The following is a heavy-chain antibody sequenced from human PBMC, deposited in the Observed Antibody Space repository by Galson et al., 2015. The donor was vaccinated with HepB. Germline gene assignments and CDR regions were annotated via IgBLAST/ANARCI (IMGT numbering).Heavy chain of an antibody. CDR1: GYTFTAYF. CDR2: INPNSGGT. V-gene: IGHV1-2*06. CDR3: ARDGTGSANYHMDV. J-gene: IGHJ6*03. D-gene: IGHD2-8*02. Sequence: VTVSCKASGYTFTAYFMHWVRQAPGQGLEWMGRINPNSGGTMFAQNFQGRVTMTRDTSSSTAYMDLSSLRPDDTAVYYCARDGTGSANYHMDVWGKGTKVTVS.